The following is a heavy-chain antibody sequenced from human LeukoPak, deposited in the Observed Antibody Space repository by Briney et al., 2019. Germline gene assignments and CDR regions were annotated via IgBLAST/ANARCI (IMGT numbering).Heavy chain of an antibody. V-gene: IGHV4-61*02. D-gene: IGHD5-18*01. CDR2: IYTSGST. Sequence: SETLSLTCTVSGGSIGSGSYYWSWLRQPAGKGLEWIGRIYTSGSTNYNPSLKSRVTISVDTSKNQFSLKLSSVTAADTAVYYCARELDTAMVTYYFDYWGQGTLVTVSS. CDR1: GGSIGSGSYY. J-gene: IGHJ4*02. CDR3: ARELDTAMVTYYFDY.